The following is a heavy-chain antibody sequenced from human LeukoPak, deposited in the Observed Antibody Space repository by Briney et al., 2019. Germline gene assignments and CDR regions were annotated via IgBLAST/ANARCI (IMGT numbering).Heavy chain of an antibody. CDR1: GYTFTSYA. J-gene: IGHJ4*02. Sequence: ASVKVSCKASGYTFTSYAMHWVRQAPGQRLEWMGWINAGNGNTKYSQKLQGRVTMTTDTSTSTAYMELRSLRSDDTAVYYCASQGYYYVSSAFDYWGQGTLVTVSS. D-gene: IGHD3-22*01. V-gene: IGHV1-3*01. CDR2: INAGNGNT. CDR3: ASQGYYYVSSAFDY.